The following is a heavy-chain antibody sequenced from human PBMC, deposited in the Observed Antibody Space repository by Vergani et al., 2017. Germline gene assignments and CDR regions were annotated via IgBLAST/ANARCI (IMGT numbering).Heavy chain of an antibody. Sequence: QVQLVQSGAEVKKPGSSVKVSCKASGGTFSSYAISWVRQAPGQGLEWMGWINPNSGGTNYAQKFQGRVTMTRATSISTAYMALSRLRSDDTAVYYCAGGSPLEAFYLSGMDVWGRGITVTVSS. CDR3: AGGSPLEAFYLSGMDV. CDR1: GGTFSSYA. D-gene: IGHD2/OR15-2a*01. J-gene: IGHJ6*02. V-gene: IGHV1-2*02. CDR2: INPNSGGT.